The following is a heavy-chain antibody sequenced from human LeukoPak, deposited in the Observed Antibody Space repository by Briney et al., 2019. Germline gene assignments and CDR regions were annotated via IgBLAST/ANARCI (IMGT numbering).Heavy chain of an antibody. CDR1: GFTFSSYG. CDR2: ISMDGIQE. CDR3: AREVYSYALDALDL. V-gene: IGHV3-30*19. D-gene: IGHD5-18*01. Sequence: GRSLGLSCAASGFTFSSYGMHWVRQPPGTGLEWVAVISMDGIQEYYADSVKGRFSISRDNSKNTLYLQMNSLRSEDTAVYYCAREVYSYALDALDLWGQGTMVTVSS. J-gene: IGHJ3*01.